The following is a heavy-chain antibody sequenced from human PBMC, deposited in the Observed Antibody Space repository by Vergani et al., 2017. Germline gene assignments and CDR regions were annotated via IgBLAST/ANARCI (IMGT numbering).Heavy chain of an antibody. D-gene: IGHD4-11*01. Sequence: QVQLQQWGGGLLKPSETLSLTCVVNGGSFTSYHWTWIRQSPGEGLEWVGDIDHTGRPDYNPSLKSRLTRSVDKYRNQFSLTLNSVTATDTAIYFCARVNTETNGHLYYYYYMDVWGQGTAVTVS. CDR1: GGSFTSYH. V-gene: IGHV4-34*01. CDR3: ARVNTETNGHLYYYYYMDV. CDR2: IDHTGRP. J-gene: IGHJ6*03.